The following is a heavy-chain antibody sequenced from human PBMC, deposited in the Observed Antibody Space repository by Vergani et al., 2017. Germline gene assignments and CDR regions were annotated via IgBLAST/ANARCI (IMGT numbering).Heavy chain of an antibody. CDR3: ARHAVAGGYYYYYYGMDV. CDR1: GYSFTSYW. D-gene: IGHD6-19*01. V-gene: IGHV5-51*01. CDR2: IYPGDSDT. Sequence: EVQLVQSGAEVKKPGESLKISYKGSGYSFTSYWIGWVRQMPGKGLEWMGIIYPGDSDTRYSPSFQGQVTISADKSISTAYLQWSSLKASDTAMYYCARHAVAGGYYYYYYGMDVWGQGTTVTVSS. J-gene: IGHJ6*02.